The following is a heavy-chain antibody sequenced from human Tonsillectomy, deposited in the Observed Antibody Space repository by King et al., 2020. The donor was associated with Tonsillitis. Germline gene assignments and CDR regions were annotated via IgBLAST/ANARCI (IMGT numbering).Heavy chain of an antibody. CDR3: ATLFGLQGA. J-gene: IGHJ4*02. V-gene: IGHV3-21*01. CDR1: GFAFSSYS. Sequence: VQLVESGGGLVKPGGSLRLSCAASGFAFSSYSINWVRQAPGKGLEWVSSISISSSYIYYADSMKARFSISRDNAKNSLYLQMNSLRAEDTAVYYCATLFGLQGAWGQGTLVTVSS. CDR2: ISISSSYI. D-gene: IGHD4-11*01.